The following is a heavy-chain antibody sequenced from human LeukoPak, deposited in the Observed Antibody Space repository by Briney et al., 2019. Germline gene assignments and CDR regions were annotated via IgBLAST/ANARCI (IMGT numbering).Heavy chain of an antibody. CDR1: GGSFSGYY. CDR3: ARILSSGRSDY. V-gene: IGHV4-34*01. D-gene: IGHD3-22*01. Sequence: SETLSLTCAVYGGSFSGYYWSWIRQPPGKGLEWIGEINHSGSTNYNPSLKSRVTISVDTSKNQFSLKLSSVTAADTAVYYCARILSSGRSDYWGQGTLVTVSS. J-gene: IGHJ4*02. CDR2: INHSGST.